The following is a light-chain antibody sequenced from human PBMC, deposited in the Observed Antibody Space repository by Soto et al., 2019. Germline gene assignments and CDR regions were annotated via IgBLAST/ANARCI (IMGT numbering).Light chain of an antibody. Sequence: DIQMTQSPSTLSAPLGDRVTITCRASQSISSGLAWYQQKPGKAPKVLIYDASSLQSGVPSRFSGSGSGTEFTLTISDVEPEDFAVYYCHQRQSWPRTFGQGTKVDIK. V-gene: IGKV1-5*01. CDR1: QSISSG. CDR3: HQRQSWPRT. CDR2: DAS. J-gene: IGKJ1*01.